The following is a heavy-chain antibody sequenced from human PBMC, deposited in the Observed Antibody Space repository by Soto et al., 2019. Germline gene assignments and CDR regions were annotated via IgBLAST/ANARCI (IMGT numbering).Heavy chain of an antibody. CDR2: IYPGDSDT. Sequence: PGESLKISCNGSGYSFTTYWIGWVRQMPGKGLEWMGIIYPGDSDTRYSPSFEGQVTISVDKSISTAYLQWSSLKASDTGMYYCARDSGSPDPYYYYSMDVWAQGTTVTVSS. V-gene: IGHV5-51*01. CDR1: GYSFTTYW. D-gene: IGHD1-26*01. J-gene: IGHJ6*02. CDR3: ARDSGSPDPYYYYSMDV.